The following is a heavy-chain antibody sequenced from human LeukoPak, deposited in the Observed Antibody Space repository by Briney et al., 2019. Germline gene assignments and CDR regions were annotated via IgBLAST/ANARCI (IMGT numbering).Heavy chain of an antibody. CDR1: GGSISSYY. J-gene: IGHJ6*03. CDR3: ARARITIFGVVIGGGRGGYYMDV. Sequence: SETLSLTCTVSGGSISSYYWSWIRQPPGKGLEWIGYIYYSGSTNYNPSLKSRVTISVDTSKNQFSLKLSSVTAADTAVYYCARARITIFGVVIGGGRGGYYMDVWGKGTTVTVSS. V-gene: IGHV4-59*12. D-gene: IGHD3-3*01. CDR2: IYYSGST.